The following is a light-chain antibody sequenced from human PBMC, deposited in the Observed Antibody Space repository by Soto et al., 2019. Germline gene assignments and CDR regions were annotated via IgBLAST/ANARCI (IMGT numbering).Light chain of an antibody. CDR2: GAS. V-gene: IGKV3-20*01. CDR3: QQYGSSPPLS. Sequence: EIVLTQSPGTLSLSPGERATLSCRASQSVTSSYLAWYQRKPGQAPSLLIYGASSRATGIPDRFSGSGSGTDFTLTISRLEPEDFAVYYCQQYGSSPPLSFGGGTKVDIK. CDR1: QSVTSSY. J-gene: IGKJ4*01.